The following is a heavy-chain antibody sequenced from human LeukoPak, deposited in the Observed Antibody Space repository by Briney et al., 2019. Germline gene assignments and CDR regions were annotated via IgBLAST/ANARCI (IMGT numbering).Heavy chain of an antibody. CDR3: AHGRKEMAIQLSGAYYFDF. Sequence: SGPTLVKPTQTLTLTCTFSGFSVTTSGVAVGWIRQPPGKALEYLAIIYWDGDKRYSPSLRSRLGITTDASKSQVTLSMTNMDPVDTATYYCAHGRKEMAIQLSGAYYFDFWGQGTLVTVSS. V-gene: IGHV2-5*02. CDR1: GFSVTTSGVA. D-gene: IGHD5-18*01. CDR2: IYWDGDK. J-gene: IGHJ4*02.